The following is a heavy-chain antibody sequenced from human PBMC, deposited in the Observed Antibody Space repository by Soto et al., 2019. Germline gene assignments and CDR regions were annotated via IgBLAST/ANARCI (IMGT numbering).Heavy chain of an antibody. CDR3: ARDSAQLVGTFFDY. CDR2: IGPGGDTA. CDR1: GYVFTNYY. J-gene: IGHJ4*02. V-gene: IGHV1-46*01. Sequence: ASVKVSCKASGYVFTNYYIRWVRQAPGQGLEWVGFIGPGGDTAASTQTFQDRITMTRDTSTSTAYLDLTSLRAEDTAVYYCARDSAQLVGTFFDYWGQGTVVTVSS. D-gene: IGHD1-1*01.